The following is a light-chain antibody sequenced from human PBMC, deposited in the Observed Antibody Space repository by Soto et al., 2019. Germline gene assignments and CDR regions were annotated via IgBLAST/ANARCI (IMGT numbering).Light chain of an antibody. V-gene: IGKV3-20*01. Sequence: ENVLTQSPGTLSLSPGQRATLSCRASHTISSSYLAWYQQKPGQAPRLLIHAISDRATGVPDRFRGSGSGTDFTLTITRLEPEDFAVYFCQQYDSSPRTFGQGTKVDIK. CDR1: HTISSSY. J-gene: IGKJ1*01. CDR2: AIS. CDR3: QQYDSSPRT.